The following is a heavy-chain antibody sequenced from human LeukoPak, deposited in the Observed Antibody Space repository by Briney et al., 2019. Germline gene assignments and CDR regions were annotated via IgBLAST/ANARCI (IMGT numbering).Heavy chain of an antibody. CDR3: ARDLYYDSSADY. CDR1: GFTFSNAW. Sequence: NTGGSLRLSCAASGFTFSNAWMSWVRQAPGKGLEWVGRIKSKTDGGTTDYAAPVKGRFTISRDDSKNTLYLQMNSLRAEDTAVYYCARDLYYDSSADYWGQGTLVTVSS. J-gene: IGHJ4*02. D-gene: IGHD3-22*01. CDR2: IKSKTDGGTT. V-gene: IGHV3-15*01.